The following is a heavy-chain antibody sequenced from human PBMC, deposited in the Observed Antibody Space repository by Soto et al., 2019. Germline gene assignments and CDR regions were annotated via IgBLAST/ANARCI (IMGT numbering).Heavy chain of an antibody. J-gene: IGHJ6*03. D-gene: IGHD6-6*01. V-gene: IGHV1-18*01. CDR1: GYTFTNYG. CDR2: ISAYNGNT. CDR3: ARVRKLVGYFYYYMDV. Sequence: QVQLLQSGAEVKKPGASVKVSCKASGYTFTNYGITWVRQAPGQGLAWMGWISAYNGNTHYTQRLQGRVTMTTDTSTSTAYMELRGLRSDDTAVYYCARVRKLVGYFYYYMDVWGKGTTVTVSS.